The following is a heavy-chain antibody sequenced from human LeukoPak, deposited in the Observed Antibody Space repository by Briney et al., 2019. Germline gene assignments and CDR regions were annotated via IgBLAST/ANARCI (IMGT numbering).Heavy chain of an antibody. CDR2: INPNSGDT. CDR1: GYTFTGYY. CDR3: AKNPYEYYFDY. D-gene: IGHD5-12*01. Sequence: ASVKVSCKASGYTFTGYYMHWVRQAPGQGLEWMGWINPNSGDTNYAQKFQGRVTMSRDTSIRTAYMELSGLRSDDTAVYYCAKNPYEYYFDYWGQGTLVTVSS. V-gene: IGHV1-2*02. J-gene: IGHJ4*02.